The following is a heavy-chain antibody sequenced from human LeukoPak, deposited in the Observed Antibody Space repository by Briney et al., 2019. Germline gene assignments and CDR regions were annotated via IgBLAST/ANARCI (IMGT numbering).Heavy chain of an antibody. J-gene: IGHJ4*02. CDR1: GFTFSSYG. D-gene: IGHD3-22*01. CDR3: AKGYYDSSGYYCDY. V-gene: IGHV3-30*02. CDR2: IRYDGSNK. Sequence: GGSLRLSCAASGFTFSSYGMHWVRQAPGKGLEWVAFIRYDGSNKYHVDSVKGRFTTSRDNSKNTLYLQMNSLRAEDTAVYYCAKGYYDSSGYYCDYWGQGTLVTVSS.